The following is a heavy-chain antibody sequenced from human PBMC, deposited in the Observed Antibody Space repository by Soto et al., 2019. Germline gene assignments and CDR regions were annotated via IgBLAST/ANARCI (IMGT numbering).Heavy chain of an antibody. CDR2: ISGSGGST. Sequence: GSLRLSCAASGFTFSSYAMSWVRQAPGKGLEWVSAISGSGGSTYYADSVKGRFTISRDNSKNTLYLQMNSLRAEDTAVYYCAKEGRPSPYYYDSSGYEFDYWGQGTLVTVSS. D-gene: IGHD3-22*01. CDR3: AKEGRPSPYYYDSSGYEFDY. V-gene: IGHV3-23*01. J-gene: IGHJ4*02. CDR1: GFTFSSYA.